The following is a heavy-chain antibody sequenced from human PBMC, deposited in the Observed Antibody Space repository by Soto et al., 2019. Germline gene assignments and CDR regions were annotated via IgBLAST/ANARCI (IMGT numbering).Heavy chain of an antibody. CDR2: IFSNDEK. CDR3: ARIRPNYYYYGMDV. V-gene: IGHV2-26*01. J-gene: IGHJ6*02. D-gene: IGHD6-6*01. Sequence: SGPTLVNPTETLTLTCTVSGFSLSNARMGVSWIRQPPGKALEWLAHIFSNDEKSYSTSLKSRLTISKGTSKSQVVLTMTNMDPVDTATYYCARIRPNYYYYGMDVWGQGTTVTVSS. CDR1: GFSLSNARMG.